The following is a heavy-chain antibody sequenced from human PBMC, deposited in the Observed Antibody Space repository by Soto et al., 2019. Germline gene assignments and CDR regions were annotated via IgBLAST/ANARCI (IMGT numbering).Heavy chain of an antibody. J-gene: IGHJ2*01. CDR3: ARDAETGQLEESWYFDL. D-gene: IGHD6-6*01. CDR2: ISSSSSYI. Sequence: EVQLVESGGGLVKPGGSLRLSCAASGFTFSSYSMNWVRQAPGKGLEWVSSISSSSSYIYYADSVKGRFTISRDNAKNSLYLQMNSLRAEDTAVYYCARDAETGQLEESWYFDLWRRGTLVTVSS. V-gene: IGHV3-21*01. CDR1: GFTFSSYS.